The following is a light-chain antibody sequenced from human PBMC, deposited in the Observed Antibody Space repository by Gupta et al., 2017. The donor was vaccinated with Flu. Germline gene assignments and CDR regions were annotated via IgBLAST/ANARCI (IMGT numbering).Light chain of an antibody. Sequence: QSPLTQPPSVSGAPGQRVTISCTGSSSNIGAGYDVHWYQQLPGTAPNLLIYGNSHRPSGVPDRFSCSKSGTSASLAITGLQAEDEAYYYCQSYDYTLSVVVFGGGTKLTVL. J-gene: IGLJ2*01. CDR2: GNS. CDR1: SSNIGAGYD. CDR3: QSYDYTLSVVV. V-gene: IGLV1-40*01.